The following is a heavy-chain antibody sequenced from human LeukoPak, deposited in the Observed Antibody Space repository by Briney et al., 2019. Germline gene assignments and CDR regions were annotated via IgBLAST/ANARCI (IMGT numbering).Heavy chain of an antibody. J-gene: IGHJ4*02. D-gene: IGHD3-3*01. CDR2: IYYTGST. V-gene: IGHV4-39*01. Sequence: ESSETLSLTCTVSGVSIGSSSYYWGWIRQPPGKGLEWIGSIYYTGSTYYNLSLNSRVTISVDTSKNQFSLKLSSVTAADTAVYYCARQFAVGPSPGFDYWGQGTLVTVSS. CDR3: ARQFAVGPSPGFDY. CDR1: GVSIGSSSYY.